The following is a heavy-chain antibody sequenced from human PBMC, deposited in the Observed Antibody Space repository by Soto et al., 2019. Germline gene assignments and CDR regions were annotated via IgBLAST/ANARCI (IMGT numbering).Heavy chain of an antibody. CDR1: GFTFSDYY. V-gene: IGHV3-11*01. CDR3: ARDSPGYCSGGSCYSGGLIFDY. Sequence: QVQLVESGGGLVKPGGSLRLSCAASGFTFSDYYMSWIRQAPGNGLEWVSYISSSGSTIYYADSVKGRFTISRDNAKNSLCLQMNSLRAEFTAVYYCARDSPGYCSGGSCYSGGLIFDYWGEGTLVTVSS. CDR2: ISSSGSTI. D-gene: IGHD2-15*01. J-gene: IGHJ4*02.